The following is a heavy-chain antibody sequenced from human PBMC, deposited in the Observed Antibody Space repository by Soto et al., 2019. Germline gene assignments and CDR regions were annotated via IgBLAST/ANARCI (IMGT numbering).Heavy chain of an antibody. V-gene: IGHV4-59*01. Sequence: QVQLQESGPGLVKPSETLSLTCTVSGGSISTYYWSWIRQPPGEGLAWIGYIYYGGTTNYNPSLKSRVTKSVATSENQFSLRLTPVTAAATAVYYCARGEGRKYHNYWGQGTLVTVSS. J-gene: IGHJ4*02. CDR2: IYYGGTT. CDR3: ARGEGRKYHNY. D-gene: IGHD2-2*01. CDR1: GGSISTYY.